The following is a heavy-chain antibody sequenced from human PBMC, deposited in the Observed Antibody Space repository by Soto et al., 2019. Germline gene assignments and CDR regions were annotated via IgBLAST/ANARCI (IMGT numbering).Heavy chain of an antibody. Sequence: GGSLRLSCAASGFTFSSYAKSWVRQAPGKGLEWVSSISGSGGSTYYADSVKGRFTISRDNSKNTLYLQMNSLRAEDTAVYYCAKAGLLNWFDPWGQGTLVTVSS. V-gene: IGHV3-23*01. CDR1: GFTFSSYA. J-gene: IGHJ5*02. D-gene: IGHD3-10*01. CDR3: AKAGLLNWFDP. CDR2: ISGSGGST.